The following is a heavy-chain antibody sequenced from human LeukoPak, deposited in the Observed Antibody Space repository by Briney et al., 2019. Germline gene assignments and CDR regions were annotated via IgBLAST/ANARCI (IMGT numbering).Heavy chain of an antibody. CDR2: INHSGST. V-gene: IGHV4-39*07. Sequence: PSETLSLTCTVSGGSIRSSYYYWGWIRQPPGKGLEWIGEINHSGSTNYNPSLKSRVTISVDTSKNQFSLKLSSVTAADTAVYCCAREVPRPNWFDPWGQGTLVTVSS. CDR3: AREVPRPNWFDP. CDR1: GGSIRSSYYY. J-gene: IGHJ5*02.